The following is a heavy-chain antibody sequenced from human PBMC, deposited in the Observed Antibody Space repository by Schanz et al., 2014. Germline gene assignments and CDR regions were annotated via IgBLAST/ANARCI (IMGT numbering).Heavy chain of an antibody. CDR1: GFTFSSYG. J-gene: IGHJ4*02. D-gene: IGHD3-9*01. V-gene: IGHV3-23*04. Sequence: VQLVESGGGVVRPGRSLRLSCATSGFTFSSYGMHWVRQAPGKGLEWVSGISGSGGSTYDADSVKGRFTISRDNSKNTLYLQMNSLRAEDTAVYYCAKDHAGSDILTALGNWGQGTLVTVSS. CDR2: ISGSGGST. CDR3: AKDHAGSDILTALGN.